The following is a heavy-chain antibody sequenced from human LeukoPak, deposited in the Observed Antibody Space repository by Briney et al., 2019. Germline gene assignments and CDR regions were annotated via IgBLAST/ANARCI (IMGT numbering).Heavy chain of an antibody. J-gene: IGHJ4*02. CDR2: MSAYNGNT. D-gene: IGHD2-15*01. V-gene: IGHV1-18*01. CDR1: GYTFTSYG. CDR3: ARVGWELPYFDY. Sequence: ASVTVSCKASGYTFTSYGISWVRQAPGQGLEWMGWMSAYNGNTNYAQKLQGRVTITTDTSKNTAYLELKSLRADDTAGYYCARVGWELPYFDYWGQGTLVTVSS.